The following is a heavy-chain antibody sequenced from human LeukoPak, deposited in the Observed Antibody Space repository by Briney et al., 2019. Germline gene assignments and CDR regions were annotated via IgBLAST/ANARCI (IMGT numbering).Heavy chain of an antibody. Sequence: PSETLSLTCTVSGGSISSGTYYWAWIRQPPGRGLEWIGTIYHSGSTYYNPSLKSRGTISVDTSKNQFSLKLRSVTAADTAVYYCARDRPYCSGGSCYDFPYYYYMDVWGKGTAVTVSS. CDR3: ARDRPYCSGGSCYDFPYYYYMDV. CDR1: GGSISSGTYY. D-gene: IGHD2-15*01. V-gene: IGHV4-39*07. CDR2: IYHSGST. J-gene: IGHJ6*03.